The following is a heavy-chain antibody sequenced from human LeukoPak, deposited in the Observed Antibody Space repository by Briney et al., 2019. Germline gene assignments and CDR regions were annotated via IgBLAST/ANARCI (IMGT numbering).Heavy chain of an antibody. CDR1: GDSISNYY. CDR2: IYTSGST. CDR3: ARDFSVSAYSGSYDAFDI. D-gene: IGHD1-26*01. V-gene: IGHV4-4*07. J-gene: IGHJ3*02. Sequence: SETLSLTCTVSGDSISNYYWSWIRQPAGKGLEWIGRIYTSGSTNYNPSLKSRVTISVDTSKNQFSLKLSSVTAADTAVYYCARDFSVSAYSGSYDAFDIWGQGTMVTVSS.